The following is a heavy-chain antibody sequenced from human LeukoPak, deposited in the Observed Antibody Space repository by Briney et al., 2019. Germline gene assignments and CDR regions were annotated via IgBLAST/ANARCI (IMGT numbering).Heavy chain of an antibody. Sequence: GGSLRLSCAASGFTFSSYWMSWVRRAPGKGLEWVANIKQDGSEKYYVDSVKGRFTISRDNAKNSLYLQMNSLRAEDTAVYYCARDGVARIYYYMDVWGKGTTVTVSS. CDR2: IKQDGSEK. J-gene: IGHJ6*03. CDR1: GFTFSSYW. V-gene: IGHV3-7*01. CDR3: ARDGVARIYYYMDV. D-gene: IGHD2-8*01.